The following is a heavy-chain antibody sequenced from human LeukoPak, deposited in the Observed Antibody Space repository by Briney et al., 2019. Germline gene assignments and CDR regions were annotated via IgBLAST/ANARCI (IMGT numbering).Heavy chain of an antibody. D-gene: IGHD2-8*02. CDR3: AKNRGHCVDGVCHNYYYMDV. V-gene: IGHV3-23*01. CDR1: GFTFSSFA. J-gene: IGHJ6*03. Sequence: GGSLRLSCAASGFTFSSFAMTWVRQAPGKGLEWVSTVRGSAGRTDYADSVKGRFTISRDNLKNTLYLQMNGLRAEDTAVYYCAKNRGHCVDGVCHNYYYMDVWGRGTTVTVPS. CDR2: VRGSAGRT.